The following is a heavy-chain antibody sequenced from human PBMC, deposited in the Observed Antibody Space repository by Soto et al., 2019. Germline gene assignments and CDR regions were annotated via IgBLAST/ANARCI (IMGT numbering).Heavy chain of an antibody. Sequence: SETLSLTCAVNGGSFREYYWSWLRQPPGKGLEWIGEINQSGTTHYNPSLKRRINISIDTSKNQFSLNLTSVTAADTAAYYCARDIITVIGGEIYYYFGMDVWGQGTTVTVSS. V-gene: IGHV4-34*01. J-gene: IGHJ6*02. D-gene: IGHD3-10*01. CDR1: GGSFREYY. CDR3: ARDIITVIGGEIYYYFGMDV. CDR2: INQSGTT.